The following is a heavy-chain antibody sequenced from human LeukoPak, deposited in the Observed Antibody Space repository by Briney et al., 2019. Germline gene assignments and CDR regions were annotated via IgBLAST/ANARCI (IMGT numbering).Heavy chain of an antibody. CDR2: IYYSGST. D-gene: IGHD1-26*01. Sequence: SETLSLTCTVSGGSISSYYWSWIRQPPGKGLEWIGYIYYSGSTNYNPSLKGRVTISVDTSKNQFSLKLSSVTAADTAVYYCASLQGYYDAFDIWGQGTMVTVSS. J-gene: IGHJ3*02. V-gene: IGHV4-59*08. CDR1: GGSISSYY. CDR3: ASLQGYYDAFDI.